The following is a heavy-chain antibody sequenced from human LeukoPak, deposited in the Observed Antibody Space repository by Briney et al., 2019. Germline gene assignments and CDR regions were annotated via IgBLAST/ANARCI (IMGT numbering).Heavy chain of an antibody. CDR2: INHSGST. CDR3: ARGGMGNWFDP. Sequence: NPSETLSLTCAVYGGSFSGYYWSWIRQPPGKGLEWIGEINHSGSTNYNPSLKSRVTISVDTSKNQFSLKLSSVTAADTAVYYCARGGMGNWFDPWGQGTLVTVSS. V-gene: IGHV4-34*01. CDR1: GGSFSGYY. D-gene: IGHD1-26*01. J-gene: IGHJ5*02.